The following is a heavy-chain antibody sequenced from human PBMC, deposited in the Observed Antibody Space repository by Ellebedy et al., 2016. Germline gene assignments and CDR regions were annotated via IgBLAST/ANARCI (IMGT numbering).Heavy chain of an antibody. Sequence: GESLKISXAVSGLTFSNFFMSWVRQAPGRGLEWVATISAKGDKRDLADSVQGRFTISRDNFWNTLHLQMSNLRGEDTAVYYCRQGHYADYWGQGTLVTVSS. CDR3: RQGHYADY. V-gene: IGHV3-23*01. D-gene: IGHD2-2*01. J-gene: IGHJ4*02. CDR2: ISAKGDKR. CDR1: GLTFSNFF.